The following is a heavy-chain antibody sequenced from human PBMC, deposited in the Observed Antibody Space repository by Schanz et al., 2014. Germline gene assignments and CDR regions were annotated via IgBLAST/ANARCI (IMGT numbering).Heavy chain of an antibody. Sequence: EVQLLESGGGLVQPRGSLRLSCAASEFSFSSFGMNWVRQAQGKGLEWVSYISSSSSTIYYADSVKGRFTISRDNAKNSLYLQMNSLRVEDTAVYYCARQPGRITVSGVVSNWFDPWGQGTLVTVSS. CDR1: EFSFSSFG. CDR3: ARQPGRITVSGVVSNWFDP. CDR2: ISSSSSTI. D-gene: IGHD3-3*01. V-gene: IGHV3-48*01. J-gene: IGHJ5*02.